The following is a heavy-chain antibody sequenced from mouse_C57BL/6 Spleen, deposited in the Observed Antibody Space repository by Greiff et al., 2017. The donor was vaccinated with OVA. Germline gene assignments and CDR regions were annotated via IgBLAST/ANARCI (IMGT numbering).Heavy chain of an antibody. J-gene: IGHJ3*01. Sequence: EVQLQQSGPELVKPGASVKIPCKASGYTFTDYNMDWVKQSHGKSLEWIGDINPNNGGTIYNQKFKGKATLTVDKSSSTAYMELRSLTSEDTAVYYCASSPNWECAYWGQGTLVTVSA. CDR1: GYTFTDYN. CDR3: ASSPNWECAY. V-gene: IGHV1-18*01. CDR2: INPNNGGT. D-gene: IGHD4-1*01.